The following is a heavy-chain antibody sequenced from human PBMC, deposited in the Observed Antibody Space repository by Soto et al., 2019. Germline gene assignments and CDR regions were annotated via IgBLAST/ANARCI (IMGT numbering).Heavy chain of an antibody. CDR3: ASLKGRTSSGWWDLDD. J-gene: IGHJ4*02. D-gene: IGHD6-19*01. CDR2: INAGNGNT. Sequence: QVQLVQSGAEVKKPGASVKVSCKASGYTFTSYAMHWVRQAPVQRLEWMGWINAGNGNTKYSQKFHGRVTITRDTSASIAYKELRRRRSEDMAGYYCASLKGRTSSGWWDLDDWGQGTLVTVSS. CDR1: GYTFTSYA. V-gene: IGHV1-3*01.